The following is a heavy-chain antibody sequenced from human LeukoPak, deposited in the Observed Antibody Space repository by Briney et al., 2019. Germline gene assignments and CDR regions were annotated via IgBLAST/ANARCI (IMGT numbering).Heavy chain of an antibody. Sequence: GGSLRLSCAASGFTFRSYGMQWVRQAPGKGLEWVASVTYDGSKKYYVGSVKGRFSISRDNSKNTLYLQINSLRAEGTAVYYCAKNGKAEGQGFFDYWAQGTWVTV. V-gene: IGHV3-30*02. CDR3: AKNGKAEGQGFFDY. CDR1: GFTFRSYG. J-gene: IGHJ4*02. D-gene: IGHD1-14*01. CDR2: VTYDGSKK.